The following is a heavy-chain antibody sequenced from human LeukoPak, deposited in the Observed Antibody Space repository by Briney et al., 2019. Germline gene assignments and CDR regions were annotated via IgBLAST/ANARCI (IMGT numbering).Heavy chain of an antibody. Sequence: SQTLSLTCTVSGGSISSGGYYWSWIRQHPGKGLEWIGYIYYSGSTYYNPSLKSRVTISVDTSKNQFSLKLSSVTAADTAVYYCARGDVISSYFDYWGQGTLVTVSS. V-gene: IGHV4-31*03. CDR3: ARGDVISSYFDY. D-gene: IGHD3-9*01. J-gene: IGHJ4*02. CDR1: GGSISSGGYY. CDR2: IYYSGST.